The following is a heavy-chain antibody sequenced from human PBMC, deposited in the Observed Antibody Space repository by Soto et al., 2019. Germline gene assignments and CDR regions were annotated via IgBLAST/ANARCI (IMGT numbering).Heavy chain of an antibody. Sequence: EVQLLESGGGLVQPGGSLRLSCVASGFTFSGYAMKWVRQAPGKGLEWVSLIGESGTPTYYADSVKGRFTISRDNSGNTLFLEMYSLRAEDTAVYYCARYIPGVRYYGMDVWGQGTTVTVSS. CDR1: GFTFSGYA. CDR2: IGESGTPT. D-gene: IGHD2-2*01. CDR3: ARYIPGVRYYGMDV. J-gene: IGHJ6*02. V-gene: IGHV3-23*01.